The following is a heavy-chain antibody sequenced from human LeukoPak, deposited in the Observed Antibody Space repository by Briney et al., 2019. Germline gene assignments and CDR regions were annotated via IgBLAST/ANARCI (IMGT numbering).Heavy chain of an antibody. CDR1: GYTFTGYY. D-gene: IGHD6-13*01. V-gene: IGHV1-18*04. J-gene: IGHJ6*03. Sequence: GASVKVSCKASGYTFTGYYMHWVRQAPGQGLEWMGWISAYNGNTNYAQKLQGRITMTTDTSTSTAYMELRSLRSDDTAVYYCARGAHSSSWDYYYYYYMDVWGKGTTVTVSS. CDR2: ISAYNGNT. CDR3: ARGAHSSSWDYYYYYYMDV.